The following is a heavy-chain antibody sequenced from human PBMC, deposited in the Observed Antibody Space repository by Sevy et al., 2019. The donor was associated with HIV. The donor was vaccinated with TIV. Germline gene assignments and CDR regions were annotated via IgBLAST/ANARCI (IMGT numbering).Heavy chain of an antibody. CDR3: AKGDEPAADYADYVPNAFDI. Sequence: GGSLRLSCAVSGSTFRSYAMSWVRQAPGKGLEWVSSISGPGALTYYAESVKGRFTVSRDNSKNTLFLQMNSLRAEDTALYYCAKGDEPAADYADYVPNAFDIWGQGTMVTVSS. J-gene: IGHJ3*02. V-gene: IGHV3-23*01. D-gene: IGHD4-17*01. CDR2: ISGPGALT. CDR1: GSTFRSYA.